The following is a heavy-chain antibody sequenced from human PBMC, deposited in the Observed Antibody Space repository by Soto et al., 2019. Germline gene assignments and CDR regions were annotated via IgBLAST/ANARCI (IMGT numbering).Heavy chain of an antibody. V-gene: IGHV4-34*01. CDR2: INHSGST. CDR3: ARDKLSEAGYFDY. CDR1: GGSFSGYY. D-gene: IGHD3-3*01. Sequence: SETLSLTCAVYGGSFSGYYWSWIRQPPGKGLEWIGEINHSGSTNYNPSLKIRNTISVDTSKNQFALKLSSVTATDTAVYDGARDKLSEAGYFDYWGQGTLVTVSS. J-gene: IGHJ4*02.